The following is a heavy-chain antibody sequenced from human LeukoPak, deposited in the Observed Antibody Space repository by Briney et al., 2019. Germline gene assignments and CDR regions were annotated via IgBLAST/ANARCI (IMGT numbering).Heavy chain of an antibody. Sequence: ASVKVSCKASGCTFTGYYMHWVRQAPGQGLEWMGWINPNSGGTNYAQKFQGRVTMTRDTSISTAYMELSRLRSDDTAVYYCARVRFLEWLLDSWGQGTLVTVSS. D-gene: IGHD3-3*01. CDR1: GCTFTGYY. CDR2: INPNSGGT. CDR3: ARVRFLEWLLDS. J-gene: IGHJ5*02. V-gene: IGHV1-2*02.